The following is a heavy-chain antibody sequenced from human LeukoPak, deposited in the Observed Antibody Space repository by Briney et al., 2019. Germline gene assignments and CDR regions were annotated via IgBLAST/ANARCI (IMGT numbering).Heavy chain of an antibody. J-gene: IGHJ4*02. CDR2: LSGDGSST. D-gene: IGHD7-27*01. CDR1: GFTFSTYW. Sequence: PGGSLRLSCVASGFTFSTYWMHWVRQAPGKGLLWVSRLSGDGSSTRFADSLKGRFTISRDNAKNSLYLQMNSLRAEDTAVYYCAREIKLGLRYFDYWGRGTLVTVSS. V-gene: IGHV3-74*01. CDR3: AREIKLGLRYFDY.